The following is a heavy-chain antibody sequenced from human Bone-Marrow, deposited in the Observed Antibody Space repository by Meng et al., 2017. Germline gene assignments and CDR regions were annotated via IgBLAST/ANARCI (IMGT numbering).Heavy chain of an antibody. V-gene: IGHV3-48*04. Sequence: GESLKISCAASGYTFSSYAMHWVRQAPGKGLEWVSYISSSGSTIYYADSVKGRFTISRDNAKNSLYLQMNSLRAENTAVYYCARDLVTMVRGALDPWGQGTLVTVSS. CDR1: GYTFSSYA. J-gene: IGHJ5*02. CDR2: ISSSGSTI. D-gene: IGHD3-10*01. CDR3: ARDLVTMVRGALDP.